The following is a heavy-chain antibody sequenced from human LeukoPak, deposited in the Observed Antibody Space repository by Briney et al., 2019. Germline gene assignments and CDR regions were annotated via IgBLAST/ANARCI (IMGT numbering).Heavy chain of an antibody. CDR3: AKEGFDS. J-gene: IGHJ4*02. CDR2: ISQDGNVN. V-gene: IGHV3-30*18. Sequence: GALRLSCAASGFIFSDYYMHWVRQAPGKGLEWVALISQDGNVNKFADSVKGRFTISRDNSKNTLYLQMNSLRAEDTAVYYCAKEGFDSWGQGTLVTVSS. CDR1: GFIFSDYY.